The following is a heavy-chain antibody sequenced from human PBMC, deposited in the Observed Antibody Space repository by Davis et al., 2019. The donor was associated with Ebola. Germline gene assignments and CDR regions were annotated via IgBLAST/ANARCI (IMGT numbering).Heavy chain of an antibody. J-gene: IGHJ6*02. V-gene: IGHV1-18*01. Sequence: ASVKVSCKAVGDTLTSYAMTWVRQAPGQGLEWMGWISAYNGNTNYAQKLQGRVTMTTDTSTSTAYMELRSLRSDDTAVYYCARSEWFGDLYYYGMDVWGQGTTVTVSS. CDR1: GDTLTSYA. D-gene: IGHD3-10*01. CDR3: ARSEWFGDLYYYGMDV. CDR2: ISAYNGNT.